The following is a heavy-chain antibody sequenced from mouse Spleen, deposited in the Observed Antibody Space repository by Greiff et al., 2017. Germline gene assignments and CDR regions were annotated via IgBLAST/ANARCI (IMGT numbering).Heavy chain of an antibody. D-gene: IGHD1-1*01. CDR3: ARHYYGSSHYFDY. J-gene: IGHJ2*01. Sequence: EVQVVESGGGLVKPGGSLKLSCAASGFTFSSYTMSWVRQTPEKRLEWVATISGGGGNTYYPDSVKGRFPISRDNAKNTLYLQMSSLRSEDTALYYCARHYYGSSHYFDYWGQGTTLTVSS. CDR1: GFTFSSYT. V-gene: IGHV5-9*01. CDR2: ISGGGGNT.